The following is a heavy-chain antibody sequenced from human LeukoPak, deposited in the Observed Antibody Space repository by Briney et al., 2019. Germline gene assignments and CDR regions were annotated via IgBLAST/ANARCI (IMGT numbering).Heavy chain of an antibody. Sequence: GESLKISCKGSGYSFTNYWIGWVRQMPGKGLECMGIIYPGDSDTRYSPSFQGQVTISADKSISTAYLQRSSLKASDTAMYYCARHPSGSYPGAFDIWGQGTMVTVSS. D-gene: IGHD1-26*01. V-gene: IGHV5-51*01. J-gene: IGHJ3*02. CDR2: IYPGDSDT. CDR3: ARHPSGSYPGAFDI. CDR1: GYSFTNYW.